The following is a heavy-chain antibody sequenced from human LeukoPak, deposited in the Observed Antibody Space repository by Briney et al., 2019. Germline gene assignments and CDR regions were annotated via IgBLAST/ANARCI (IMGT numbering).Heavy chain of an antibody. D-gene: IGHD3-22*01. Sequence: GGSLRLSCAASGFTFSTFAMIWVRQPPGKGLEWVSSIFPSGGEIHYADSVRGRFTISRDNAKNSLYLQMNSLRAEDTAVYYCARDRHEAVKSYYYDSSPLDYWGQGTLVTVSS. CDR3: ARDRHEAVKSYYYDSSPLDY. CDR2: IFPSGGEI. J-gene: IGHJ4*02. CDR1: GFTFSTFA. V-gene: IGHV3-21*01.